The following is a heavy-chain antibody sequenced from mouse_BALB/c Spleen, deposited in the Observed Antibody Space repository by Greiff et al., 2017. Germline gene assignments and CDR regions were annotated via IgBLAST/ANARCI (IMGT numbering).Heavy chain of an antibody. J-gene: IGHJ4*01. Sequence: VQGVESGPGLVAPSQSLSITCTVSGFSLTGYGVNWVRQPPGKGLEWLGMIWGDGSTDYNSALKSRLSISKDNSKSQVFLKMNSLQTDDTARYYCAREDSSGYLYYAMDYWGQGTSVTVSS. CDR2: IWGDGST. CDR1: GFSLTGYG. V-gene: IGHV2-6-7*01. CDR3: AREDSSGYLYYAMDY. D-gene: IGHD3-2*01.